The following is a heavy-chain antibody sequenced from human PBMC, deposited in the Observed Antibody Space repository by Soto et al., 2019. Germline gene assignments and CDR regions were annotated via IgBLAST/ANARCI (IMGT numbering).Heavy chain of an antibody. CDR1: GYTFTSYA. V-gene: IGHV1-3*01. Sequence: ASVKVSCKASGYTFTSYAMHWVRQAPGQRLEWMGWINAGNGNTKYSQKFQGRVTITRDTSAGTAYMELSSLRSEDTAVYYCAILAAAGRAKNFDYRGQGTLVTVSS. CDR3: AILAAAGRAKNFDY. J-gene: IGHJ4*02. CDR2: INAGNGNT. D-gene: IGHD6-13*01.